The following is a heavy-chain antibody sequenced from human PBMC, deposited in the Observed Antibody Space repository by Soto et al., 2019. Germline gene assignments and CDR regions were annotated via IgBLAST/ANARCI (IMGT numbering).Heavy chain of an antibody. Sequence: QITLKESGPALVKCTQTLTLTCSLSGFSISTSGEAVGWIRQPPGKALEWLAVIYWNGDKRYSPSLESRLTITKDTSKNQVVLLMTNLDPADTATYYCAHIPRTGSGYFYFEDWGQGSLVSVS. J-gene: IGHJ4*02. D-gene: IGHD5-12*01. CDR3: AHIPRTGSGYFYFED. CDR1: GFSISTSGEA. V-gene: IGHV2-5*01. CDR2: IYWNGDK.